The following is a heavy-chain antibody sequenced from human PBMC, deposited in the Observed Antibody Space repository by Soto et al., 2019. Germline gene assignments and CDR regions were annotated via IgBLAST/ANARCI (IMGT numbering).Heavy chain of an antibody. J-gene: IGHJ4*02. CDR3: ARVGTGYDEASDY. D-gene: IGHD5-12*01. CDR1: GGSVSSGGYY. V-gene: IGHV4-31*03. Sequence: QVQLQESGPGLVKPSQTLSLTCTVSGGSVSSGGYYWSWIRQHPGKGLEWIGYIDYNGNTYYNPSLETRVTISVDTSKNQFSLKLTSVTAADTAVYFCARVGTGYDEASDYWGQGNLVTVSS. CDR2: IDYNGNT.